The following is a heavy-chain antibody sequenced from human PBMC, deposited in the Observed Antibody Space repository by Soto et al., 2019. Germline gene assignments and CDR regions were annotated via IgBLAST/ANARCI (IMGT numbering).Heavy chain of an antibody. J-gene: IGHJ4*02. CDR2: ISFDGRNE. V-gene: IGHV3-30*03. CDR1: VFTFNNYG. D-gene: IGHD5-18*01. Sequence: GGSLRLSCAASVFTFNNYGIHWVRQTPGKGLEWVALISFDGRNEYYGDSVKGRFTVSRDNSKNTLYLQMNNLGTEDTAIYFCARDQRGYNYGPLDYWGQGILVTVSS. CDR3: ARDQRGYNYGPLDY.